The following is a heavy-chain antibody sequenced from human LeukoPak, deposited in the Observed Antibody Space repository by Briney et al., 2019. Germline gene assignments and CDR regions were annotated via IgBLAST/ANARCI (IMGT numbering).Heavy chain of an antibody. CDR1: GGSISSGGYS. CDR3: ARLSGSYWDFDY. J-gene: IGHJ4*02. Sequence: SETPSLTCAVSGGSISSGGYSWSWIRQPPGKGLEWIGYIYHSGSTYYNPSLKSRVTISVDRSKNQFSLKLSSVTAADTAVYYCARLSGSYWDFDYWGQGTLVTVSS. CDR2: IYHSGST. V-gene: IGHV4-30-2*01. D-gene: IGHD1-26*01.